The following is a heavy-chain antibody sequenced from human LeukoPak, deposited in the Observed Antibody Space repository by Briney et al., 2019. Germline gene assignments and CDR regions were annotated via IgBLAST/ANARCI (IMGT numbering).Heavy chain of an antibody. J-gene: IGHJ6*03. CDR1: GGSISSDSYY. D-gene: IGHD2-2*01. CDR2: IYTSGST. CDR3: ARDAPAGSTSPCYYYMDV. V-gene: IGHV4-61*02. Sequence: SQTLSLTCTVSGGSISSDSYYWSWIRQPAGKGLEWIGRIYTSGSTNYNPSLKSRVTISVDTSKNQFSLKLSSVTAADTAVYYCARDAPAGSTSPCYYYMDVWGKGTTVTVSS.